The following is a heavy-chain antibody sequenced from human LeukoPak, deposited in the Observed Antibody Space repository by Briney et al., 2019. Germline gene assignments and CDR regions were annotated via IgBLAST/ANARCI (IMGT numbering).Heavy chain of an antibody. D-gene: IGHD3-10*01. CDR2: IINSGGNT. Sequence: GGSLRLSCAASGFTFSSYSMNWVRQAPGKGLEWVSSIINSGGNTYYADSVKGRFTISRDNSKNTLYLQMNSLRAEDTAVYYCAKSHYYGDWYFDLWGRGTLVIVSS. CDR3: AKSHYYGDWYFDL. J-gene: IGHJ2*01. CDR1: GFTFSSYS. V-gene: IGHV3-23*01.